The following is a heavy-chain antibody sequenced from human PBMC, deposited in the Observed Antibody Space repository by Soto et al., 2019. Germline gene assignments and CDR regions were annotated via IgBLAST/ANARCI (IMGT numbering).Heavy chain of an antibody. CDR1: GFIFSDYY. J-gene: IGHJ6*02. V-gene: IGHV3-11*01. Sequence: VGSLRLSCAVSGFIFSDYYMTWIRQAPGKGLERISCSSNRDRSTYYADSVKDRFVVSKDNAKNLVYLQMNSLRAEDTAVYFCARAWRIEKFGVISMSKGMDVWGQGTTVTVSS. D-gene: IGHD3-3*01. CDR3: ARAWRIEKFGVISMSKGMDV. CDR2: SSNRDRST.